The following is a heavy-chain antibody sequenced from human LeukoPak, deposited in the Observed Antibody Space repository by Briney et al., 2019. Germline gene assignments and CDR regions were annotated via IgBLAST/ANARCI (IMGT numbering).Heavy chain of an antibody. D-gene: IGHD4-17*01. Sequence: PGGSLRLSCAASGFTFDDYAMHWVRQAPGKGLEWVSGISWNSGSIGYADSVKGRFTISRDNAKNSLYLQMNSLRAEDTALYYCAKDMGDYGDRPEFDYWGQGTLVTVSS. CDR2: ISWNSGSI. CDR1: GFTFDDYA. V-gene: IGHV3-9*01. CDR3: AKDMGDYGDRPEFDY. J-gene: IGHJ4*02.